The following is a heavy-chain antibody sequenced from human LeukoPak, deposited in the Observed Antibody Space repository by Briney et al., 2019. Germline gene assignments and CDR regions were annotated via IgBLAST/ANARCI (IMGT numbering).Heavy chain of an antibody. D-gene: IGHD1-26*01. J-gene: IGHJ3*02. CDR1: GYTFTSCG. V-gene: IGHV1-18*01. CDR3: ASFGSYYRAFDI. Sequence: ASVKVSCKASGYTFTSCGISWVRQAPGQGLEWMGWISAYNGNTNYAQKLQGRVTMTTDTSTSTAYMELRSLRSDDTAVYYCASFGSYYRAFDIWGQGTMVTVSS. CDR2: ISAYNGNT.